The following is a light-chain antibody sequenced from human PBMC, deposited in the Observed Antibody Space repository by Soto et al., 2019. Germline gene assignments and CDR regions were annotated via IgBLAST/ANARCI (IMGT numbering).Light chain of an antibody. CDR2: AAA. Sequence: DMQMTQSPSSLSASVGDRGTITRRASQGIANYLAWYQQKPGKGPKLLIYAAATLQSGVPSRFSGTGSGTDFTLTISSLQPEDVATYYCQKCGSAPFTFGRGTKVDIK. V-gene: IGKV1-27*01. J-gene: IGKJ4*01. CDR1: QGIANY. CDR3: QKCGSAPFT.